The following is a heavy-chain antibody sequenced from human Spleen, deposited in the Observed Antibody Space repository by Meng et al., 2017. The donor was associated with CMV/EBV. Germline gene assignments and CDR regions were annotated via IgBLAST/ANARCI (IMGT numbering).Heavy chain of an antibody. V-gene: IGHV3-30*02. CDR1: AFTFRTFG. Sequence: ASAFTFRTFGMHWLRQAPGKGLEWVAFIRFDGSSQDYADSVKGRFTISRDNSKNTLYLQMDSLRPEDTAVFYCAKNPFAEYDKYFDLWGQGTLVTVSS. CDR2: IRFDGSSQ. J-gene: IGHJ4*01. D-gene: IGHD3-22*01. CDR3: AKNPFAEYDKYFDL.